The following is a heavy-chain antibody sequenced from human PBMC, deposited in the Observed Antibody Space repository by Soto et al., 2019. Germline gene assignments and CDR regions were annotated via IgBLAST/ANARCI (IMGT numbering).Heavy chain of an antibody. D-gene: IGHD6-13*01. CDR3: ARHQRGSSWTLNWFDP. J-gene: IGHJ5*02. CDR2: IYYSGST. Sequence: AETLSLTCTVSSGSISSSSYYWGWIRHPPGKGLEWIGSIYYSGSTYYNPSLKSRVTISVDTSKNQFSLKLSSVTAADTAVYYCARHQRGSSWTLNWFDPWGQGTLVTVSS. CDR1: SGSISSSSYY. V-gene: IGHV4-39*01.